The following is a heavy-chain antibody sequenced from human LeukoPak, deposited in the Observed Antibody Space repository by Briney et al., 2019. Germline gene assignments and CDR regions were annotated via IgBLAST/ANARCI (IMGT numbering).Heavy chain of an antibody. D-gene: IGHD1/OR15-1a*01. CDR1: GFTFSSYE. J-gene: IGHJ4*02. V-gene: IGHV3-23*01. Sequence: GGSLRLSCAASGFTFSSYEMNWVRQAPGKGLEWVSAISGSGGSTYYADSVKGRFTISRDNSKNTLYLQMNSLRAEDTAVYYCAKDQEENSFDYWGQGTLVTVSS. CDR2: ISGSGGST. CDR3: AKDQEENSFDY.